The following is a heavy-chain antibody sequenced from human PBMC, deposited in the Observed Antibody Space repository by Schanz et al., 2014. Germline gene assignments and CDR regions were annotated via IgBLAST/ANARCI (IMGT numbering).Heavy chain of an antibody. CDR2: RDSSGST. V-gene: IGHV4-59*01. CDR3: ARDGLGADY. Sequence: QVQLQGSGPGLVKPSETLSLTCTVSGGSISSYYWSWIRQPPGKGLEWIGHRDSSGSTKYNPSLKSRVTISIDTSKNQISLRLRSVTEADTAVYYCARDGLGADYWGQGTLVTVSA. J-gene: IGHJ4*02. CDR1: GGSISSYY.